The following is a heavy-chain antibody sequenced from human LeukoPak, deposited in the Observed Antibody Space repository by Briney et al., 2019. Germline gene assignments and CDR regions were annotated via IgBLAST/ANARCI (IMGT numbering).Heavy chain of an antibody. V-gene: IGHV4-34*01. CDR3: ARSRGRRITMIVVVNHDAFDI. D-gene: IGHD3-22*01. CDR1: GGSFSGYY. J-gene: IGHJ3*02. CDR2: INHSGST. Sequence: SETLSLTCAVYGGSFSGYYWSWIRLPPGKGLEWVGEINHSGSTNYNPSLKSRVTISVDTSKNQFSLKLSSVTAADTAVYYCARSRGRRITMIVVVNHDAFDIWGPGTMVTVSS.